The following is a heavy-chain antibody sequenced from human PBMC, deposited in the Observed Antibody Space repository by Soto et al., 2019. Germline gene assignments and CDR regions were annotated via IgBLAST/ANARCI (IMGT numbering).Heavy chain of an antibody. D-gene: IGHD3-9*01. V-gene: IGHV4-39*01. J-gene: IGHJ5*02. CDR1: GGSISSSSYY. CDR3: ARHNYDILTGYYPTNWFDP. CDR2: IYYSGST. Sequence: SETLSLTCTVSGGSISSSSYYWGWIRQPPGKGLEWIGSIYYSGSTYHNPSLKSRVTISLDTSKNQFSLKLSSVTAADTAVYYCARHNYDILTGYYPTNWFDPWGQGTLVTVSS.